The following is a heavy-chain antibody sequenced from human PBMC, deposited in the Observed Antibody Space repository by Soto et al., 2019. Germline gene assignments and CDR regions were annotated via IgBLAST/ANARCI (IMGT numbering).Heavy chain of an antibody. CDR3: ARRHDS. CDR1: GGSISSYY. CDR2: IYYSGST. Sequence: SETLSLTSTVSGGSISSYYWSWIRQPPGKGLEWIGYIYYSGSTNYNPSLKSRVTISVDTSKNQFSLKLSSVTAADTAVYYCARRHDSWGQGTLVTVS. J-gene: IGHJ4*02. V-gene: IGHV4-59*08.